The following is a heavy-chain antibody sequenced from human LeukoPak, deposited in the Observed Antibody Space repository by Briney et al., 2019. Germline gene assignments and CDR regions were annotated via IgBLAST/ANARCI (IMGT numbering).Heavy chain of an antibody. CDR3: ARDADGHGPLIDY. CDR2: ISYDGSNK. Sequence: GGSLRLSCAASGFTFSSYAMHWVRQAPGKGLEWVAVISYDGSNKYYADSVKGRFTISRDNSKNTLYLQMNSLRVEDTAIYYCARDADGHGPLIDYWGQGSLVTVSS. D-gene: IGHD5-24*01. V-gene: IGHV3-30*04. CDR1: GFTFSSYA. J-gene: IGHJ4*02.